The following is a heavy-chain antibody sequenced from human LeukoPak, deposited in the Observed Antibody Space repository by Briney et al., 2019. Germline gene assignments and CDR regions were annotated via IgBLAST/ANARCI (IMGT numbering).Heavy chain of an antibody. V-gene: IGHV3-30*02. CDR1: GFTFSSYG. CDR3: AKNGDRGAYCSGGSCYPYYYYYMDV. Sequence: PGGSLRLSCAASGFTFSSYGMHGVRQAPGKGLEWVAFIRYDGSNKYYADSVKGRFTISRDNSKNTLSLQMNSLRAEDTAIYYCAKNGDRGAYCSGGSCYPYYYYYMDVWGKGTTVTISS. CDR2: IRYDGSNK. J-gene: IGHJ6*03. D-gene: IGHD2-15*01.